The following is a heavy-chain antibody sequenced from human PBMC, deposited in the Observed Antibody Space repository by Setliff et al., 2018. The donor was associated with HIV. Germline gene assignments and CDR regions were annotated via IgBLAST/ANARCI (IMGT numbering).Heavy chain of an antibody. J-gene: IGHJ1*01. CDR2: ISYGGTT. CDR1: GGSISTRNW. D-gene: IGHD2-21*02. V-gene: IGHV4-4*02. CDR3: ASRGIVVVTMSMPNEFFVH. Sequence: PSETLSLTCAASGGSISTRNWWRWVRQAPGKGLEWIGSISYGGTTYYNPSLRGRVTISVDRSRNQFSLTLNSVTAADTATYYCASRGIVVVTMSMPNEFFVHWGHGTLVTVSS.